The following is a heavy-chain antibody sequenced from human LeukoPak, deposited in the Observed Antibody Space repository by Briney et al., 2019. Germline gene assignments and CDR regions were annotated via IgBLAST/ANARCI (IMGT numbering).Heavy chain of an antibody. CDR3: ARPGLHYYYYYMDV. CDR1: GGSFSGYY. V-gene: IGHV4-34*01. D-gene: IGHD3-10*01. J-gene: IGHJ6*03. Sequence: PSETLSLTCAVYGGSFSGYYWSWIRQPPGKGLEWIGEINHSGSTNYNPSLKSRVTISVDTSKNQFSLKLSSVTAADTAVYYCARPGLHYYYYYMDVWGKGTTVTISS. CDR2: INHSGST.